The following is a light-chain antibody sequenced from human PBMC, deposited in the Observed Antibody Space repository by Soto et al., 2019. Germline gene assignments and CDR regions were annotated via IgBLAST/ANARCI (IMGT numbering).Light chain of an antibody. Sequence: QSVLTQPPSVSGAPGQRVTIPCTGSSSNIGSFYDVHWYQQLPGTVPKLLIYGDNNRPSGVPDRFSGSKSGTAASLAITGLXXXXXXDYYCQSYDNSLNHVVFGGGTKLTVL. V-gene: IGLV1-40*01. CDR3: QSYDNSLNHVV. CDR2: GDN. CDR1: SSNIGSFYD. J-gene: IGLJ2*01.